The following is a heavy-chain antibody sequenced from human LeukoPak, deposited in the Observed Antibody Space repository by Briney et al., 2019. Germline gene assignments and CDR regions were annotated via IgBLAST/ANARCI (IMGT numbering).Heavy chain of an antibody. J-gene: IGHJ4*02. CDR1: GFTFSSYA. Sequence: GGSLRLSCAASGFTFSSYAMSWVRQAPGKGLEWVSAISAGGGSTYYADSVKGRFTISRDNSKNTLYLQMNSLRAEDTAVYYCAKGRKTIVVVPAYFDYWGQGTLVTVSS. V-gene: IGHV3-23*01. CDR3: AKGRKTIVVVPAYFDY. D-gene: IGHD2-2*01. CDR2: ISAGGGST.